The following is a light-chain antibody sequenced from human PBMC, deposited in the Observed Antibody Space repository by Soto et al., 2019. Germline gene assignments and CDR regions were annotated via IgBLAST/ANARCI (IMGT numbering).Light chain of an antibody. CDR1: QSFSSNY. CDR3: HQYASSSRT. V-gene: IGKV3-20*01. CDR2: GAS. J-gene: IGKJ1*01. Sequence: EIVLTQSPGTLSLSPGERATLSCRASQSFSSNYLAWYQQKPGQAPRLLIYGASSRATGIPDRFSCSGSGTDFTLTISRLEPEDFAVYYCHQYASSSRTFGQGTKVEIK.